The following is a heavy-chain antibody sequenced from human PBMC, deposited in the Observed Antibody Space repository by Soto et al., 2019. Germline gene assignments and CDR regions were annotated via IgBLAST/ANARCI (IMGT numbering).Heavy chain of an antibody. CDR1: GFTINNSY. CDR2: VYSGGST. V-gene: IGHV3-66*01. CDR3: RREATYDVLTGYYHDS. J-gene: IGHJ4*02. Sequence: GVPMRLSCAASGFTINNSYMSWVRQAPGKGLEWVSVVYSGGSTYYADSVKGRFTISRDNSKNTLYLQMNSLRAEDTAVYYCRREATYDVLTGYYHDSWGQGTLVTVSS. D-gene: IGHD3-9*01.